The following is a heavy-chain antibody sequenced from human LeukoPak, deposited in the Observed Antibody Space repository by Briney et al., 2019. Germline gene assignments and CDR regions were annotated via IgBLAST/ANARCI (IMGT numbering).Heavy chain of an antibody. CDR1: GFTVSSNY. D-gene: IGHD6-19*01. CDR3: ARGPYSSGWYGLDY. Sequence: PGGSLRLSCAASGFTVSSNYMSWVRQAPGKGLEWVSVIYSSGSAYYADSVKGRFTISRDNSKNTLYLQMNSLRAEDTAVYYCARGPYSSGWYGLDYWGQRTLVTASS. CDR2: IYSSGSA. J-gene: IGHJ4*02. V-gene: IGHV3-53*01.